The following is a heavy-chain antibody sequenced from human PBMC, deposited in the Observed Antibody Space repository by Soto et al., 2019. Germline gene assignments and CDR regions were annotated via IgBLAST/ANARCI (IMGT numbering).Heavy chain of an antibody. D-gene: IGHD3-22*01. V-gene: IGHV3-23*01. Sequence: GGSLRLSCAASGFTFTTYAMSWVRQAPGKGLEWVSVISRRGDTTYYADSVKGRFTISRDNSKNTLYLQMNSLRAEDRAVYYCARIQAAYASTGYFSVFDIWGQGTMVSVSS. CDR1: GFTFTTYA. J-gene: IGHJ3*02. CDR2: ISRRGDTT. CDR3: ARIQAAYASTGYFSVFDI.